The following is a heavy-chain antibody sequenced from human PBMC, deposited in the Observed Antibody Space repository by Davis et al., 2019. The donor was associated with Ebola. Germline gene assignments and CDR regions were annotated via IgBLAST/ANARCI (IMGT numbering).Heavy chain of an antibody. CDR1: GFTFSSYA. D-gene: IGHD2-2*01. Sequence: GESLKISCAASGFTFSSYAMSWVRQAPGKGLEWVSAISGSGGSTYYADSVKGRFTISRDNSKNTLYLQMNSLRAEDTAVYYCAKKGNPQLRWFDPWGQGTLVTVSS. J-gene: IGHJ5*02. CDR2: ISGSGGST. V-gene: IGHV3-23*01. CDR3: AKKGNPQLRWFDP.